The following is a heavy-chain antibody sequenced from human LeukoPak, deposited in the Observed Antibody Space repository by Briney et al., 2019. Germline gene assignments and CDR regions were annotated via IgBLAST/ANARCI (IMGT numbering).Heavy chain of an antibody. Sequence: GGSLRLSCAASGFTFSTYAMSWVRQAPGKGLEWLSAISGTAGSTKYADSVKGRFAISRDNSQNTLSLQMHSLRAEDTAFYYCAKASDSAWRDDFDYWGQGTLVTVSS. CDR2: ISGTAGST. D-gene: IGHD6-19*01. J-gene: IGHJ4*02. CDR1: GFTFSTYA. CDR3: AKASDSAWRDDFDY. V-gene: IGHV3-23*01.